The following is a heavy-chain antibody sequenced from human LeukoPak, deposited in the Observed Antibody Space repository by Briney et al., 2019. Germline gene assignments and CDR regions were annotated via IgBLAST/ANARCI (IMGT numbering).Heavy chain of an antibody. V-gene: IGHV3-30*02. CDR2: IDFDGTKK. Sequence: GGSLRLSCAASGFSFSNYGIRWVRQAPGKGLEWAAFIDFDGTKKYHADSVKGRFTISRDNSKNTLYLLMNNLRPEDTAVYYCAKNLRGYNILPGPVDCWGQGTVVIVSS. CDR1: GFSFSNYG. J-gene: IGHJ4*02. CDR3: AKNLRGYNILPGPVDC. D-gene: IGHD3-9*01.